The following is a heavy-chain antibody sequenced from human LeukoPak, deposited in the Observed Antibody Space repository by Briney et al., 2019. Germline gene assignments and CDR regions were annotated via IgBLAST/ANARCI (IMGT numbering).Heavy chain of an antibody. Sequence: SETLSLTCTVSGGSISNCYWGWIRQPPGKGLEWIGSIYFSGGTYYKPSLKSRVTISVDTSKNQFSLKLSSVTAADTAVYSCASTRGDQTPDIWGQGTMVTVSS. V-gene: IGHV4-59*13. D-gene: IGHD3-10*01. CDR3: ASTRGDQTPDI. CDR1: GGSISNCY. CDR2: IYFSGGT. J-gene: IGHJ3*02.